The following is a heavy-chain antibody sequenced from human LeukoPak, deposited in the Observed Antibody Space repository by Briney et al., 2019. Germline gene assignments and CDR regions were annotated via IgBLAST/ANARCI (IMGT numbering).Heavy chain of an antibody. D-gene: IGHD2-21*02. Sequence: GGSLRLSCAASGFTFSSYGMHWVRQAPGKGLEWVAVIWYDGSNKFHADSVKGRFTISRYISKNTLYLQMNSLRAEDTAVYYCARDTSLGDLRFDYWGQGTLVTVSS. CDR2: IWYDGSNK. J-gene: IGHJ4*02. CDR3: ARDTSLGDLRFDY. V-gene: IGHV3-33*01. CDR1: GFTFSSYG.